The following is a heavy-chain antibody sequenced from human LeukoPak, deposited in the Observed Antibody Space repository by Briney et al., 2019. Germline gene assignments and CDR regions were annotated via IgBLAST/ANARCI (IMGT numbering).Heavy chain of an antibody. CDR3: ARTPDRGGFDF. V-gene: IGHV4-59*01. J-gene: IGHJ4*02. CDR1: SGSINSYY. D-gene: IGHD3-10*01. CDR2: IYYSGRT. Sequence: SETLSLTCTVSSGSINSYYWSWVRQPPGKGLEYIGYIYYSGRTHYNPSLKSRVTITVDTSKNQFSLSLSSVTAADTAVYYCARTPDRGGFDFWGQGMLVTVSS.